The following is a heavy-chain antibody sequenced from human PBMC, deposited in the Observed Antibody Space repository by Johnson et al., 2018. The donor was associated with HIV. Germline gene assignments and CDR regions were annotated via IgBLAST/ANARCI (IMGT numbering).Heavy chain of an antibody. CDR3: AKDLFTEREDDAFDI. D-gene: IGHD1-26*01. CDR2: IWYDGSNN. Sequence: QVQLVESGGGVVQPGRSLRLSCTASGFTFSSYGIHWVRQAPGKGLEWVALIWYDGSNNYYADSVKGRFTISRDNYKNTLYLQMNSLRAEDTAVYYCAKDLFTEREDDAFDIWGQGTMVTVSS. V-gene: IGHV3-33*06. CDR1: GFTFSSYG. J-gene: IGHJ3*02.